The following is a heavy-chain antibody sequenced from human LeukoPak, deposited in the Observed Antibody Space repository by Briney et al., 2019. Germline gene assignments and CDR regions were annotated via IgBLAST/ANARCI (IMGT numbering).Heavy chain of an antibody. CDR1: GFTFNSYW. CDR3: ARYEQRPGVTASDP. J-gene: IGHJ5*02. Sequence: GGSLRLSCAASGFTFNSYWMVWFRQAPGKGLVWVSCINPDGSWTLHADSVKGRFTISRDYARNTLYLQMNSLGVEDTAMYYCARYEQRPGVTASDPWSQGTLVTVSS. V-gene: IGHV3-74*01. D-gene: IGHD2-21*02. CDR2: INPDGSWT.